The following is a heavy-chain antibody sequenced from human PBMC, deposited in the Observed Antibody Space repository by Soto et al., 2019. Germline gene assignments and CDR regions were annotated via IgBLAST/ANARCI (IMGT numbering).Heavy chain of an antibody. CDR2: IKEDGSEA. D-gene: IGHD3-10*01. J-gene: IGHJ4*01. CDR3: ARSRRQWLGGTLSYSFDF. CDR1: GLVFRVYW. V-gene: IGHV3-7*01. Sequence: GGSLRLSCAASGLVFRVYWMSWVRQAPGKGLEWVANIKEDGSEANYVDSVKGRFAVSRDKDTNSLYLQLNSLTPEDTAVYYCARSRRQWLGGTLSYSFDFWDQGTRVTVSS.